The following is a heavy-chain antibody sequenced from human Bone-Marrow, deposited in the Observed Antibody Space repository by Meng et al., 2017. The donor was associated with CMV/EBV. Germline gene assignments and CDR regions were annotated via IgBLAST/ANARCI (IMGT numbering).Heavy chain of an antibody. CDR2: INPNSGGT. CDR3: ARDEVPAAISVYFQH. V-gene: IGHV1-2*02. CDR1: GYTFTGYY. Sequence: ASVKVSCKASGYTFTGYYMHWVRQAPGQGLEWMGWINPNSGGTNYAQKFQGRVTMTTDTSTRTAYMELRSLRSDDTAVYYCARDEVPAAISVYFQHWGQGTLVTVSS. D-gene: IGHD2-2*02. J-gene: IGHJ1*01.